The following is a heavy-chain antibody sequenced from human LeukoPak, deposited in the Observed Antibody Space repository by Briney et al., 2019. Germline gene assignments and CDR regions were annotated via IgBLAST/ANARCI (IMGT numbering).Heavy chain of an antibody. CDR2: ISSSGRT. Sequence: PSETLSPTCTASGDSISSGDYYWSWIRQPAGKGLEWIGRISSSGRTNYNPSLKSRVTISVDTSKNQFTLKLSSVTAADTAVYFCARGPYSYDSSGAFDIWGQGTMVTVSS. CDR1: GDSISSGDYY. V-gene: IGHV4-61*02. J-gene: IGHJ3*02. CDR3: ARGPYSYDSSGAFDI. D-gene: IGHD3-22*01.